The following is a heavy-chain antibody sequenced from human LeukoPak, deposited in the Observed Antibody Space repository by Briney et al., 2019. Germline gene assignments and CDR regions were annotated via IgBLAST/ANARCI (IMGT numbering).Heavy chain of an antibody. CDR3: ARDSSSWKNWFDP. CDR1: GGSISSYY. CDR2: IYYSGST. D-gene: IGHD6-13*01. J-gene: IGHJ5*02. V-gene: IGHV4-59*12. Sequence: SETLSLTCTVSGGSISSYYWSWIRQPPGKGLEWIGYIYYSGSTNYNPSPKSRVTISVDTSKNQFSLKLSSVTAADTAVYYCARDSSSWKNWFDPWGQGTLVTVSS.